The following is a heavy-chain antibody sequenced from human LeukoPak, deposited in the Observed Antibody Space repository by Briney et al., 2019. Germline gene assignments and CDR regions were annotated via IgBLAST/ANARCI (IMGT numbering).Heavy chain of an antibody. V-gene: IGHV3-7*04. CDR1: GFTFSSYW. J-gene: IGHJ4*02. CDR2: IKQDGSEK. D-gene: IGHD3-22*01. CDR3: AGGVNYFDY. Sequence: GGSLRLSCAAPGFTFSSYWISWVRRAPGKGLEWVANIKQDGSEKYYVDSVKGRFTISRDNAKNSLYLRMNSLRAEDTAVYYCAGGVNYFDYWGQGTLVTVSS.